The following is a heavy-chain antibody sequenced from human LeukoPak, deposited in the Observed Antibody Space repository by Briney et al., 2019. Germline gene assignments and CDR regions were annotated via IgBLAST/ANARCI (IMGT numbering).Heavy chain of an antibody. CDR3: ARQTGSGLFILP. J-gene: IGHJ4*02. CDR2: INHSGST. CDR1: GVSFSGYY. V-gene: IGHV4-34*01. D-gene: IGHD3/OR15-3a*01. Sequence: SETLSLTCAVYGVSFSGYYWSWLRQPPGKGLEWIGEINHSGSTNYNPSLKSRVTISVDTSKNQLSLKLTSVTAADTAVYYCARQTGSGLFILPGGQGTLVTVSS.